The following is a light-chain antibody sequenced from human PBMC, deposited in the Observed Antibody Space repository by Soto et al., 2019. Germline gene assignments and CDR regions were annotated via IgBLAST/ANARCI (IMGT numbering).Light chain of an antibody. CDR2: DVS. Sequence: QSALTQPRSVSGSPGQSVTISCTGTSSDVGGYNYVSWYQQHPGKAPKLMIYDVSKRPSGVPDRFSGSKSGNTASLTISGLQAEDEADYYCGGWDDSLSGPVFGGGTQLTVL. J-gene: IGLJ2*01. CDR3: GGWDDSLSGPV. V-gene: IGLV2-11*01. CDR1: SSDVGGYNY.